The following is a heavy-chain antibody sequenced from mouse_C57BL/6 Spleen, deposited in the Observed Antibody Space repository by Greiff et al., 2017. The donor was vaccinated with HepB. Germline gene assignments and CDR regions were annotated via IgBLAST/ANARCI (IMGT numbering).Heavy chain of an antibody. J-gene: IGHJ2*01. CDR1: GFTFSDYG. V-gene: IGHV5-17*01. CDR2: ISSGSSTI. D-gene: IGHD1-1*01. CDR3: ARHKYYGSSSYYFDY. Sequence: EVHLVESGGGLVKPGGSLKLSCAASGFTFSDYGMHWVRQAPEKGLEWVAYISSGSSTIYYADKVKGRFTISRDNAKNTLFLPINSLRSEDTAMYYCARHKYYGSSSYYFDYWGQGTTLTVSS.